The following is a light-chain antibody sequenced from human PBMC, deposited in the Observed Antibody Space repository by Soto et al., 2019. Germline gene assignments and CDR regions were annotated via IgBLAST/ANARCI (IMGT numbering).Light chain of an antibody. CDR3: VLYLGSGIWV. CDR2: NTN. Sequence: QTVVTQETSFSVSPGGTVTLTCGLSSGSVSTSYYPSWYHQTPGQAPRTLIYNTNTRSSGVPDRFSGSILGNKAALTITGSQADDESDYYCVLYLGSGIWVFGGGTKLTVL. CDR1: SGSVSTSYY. V-gene: IGLV8-61*01. J-gene: IGLJ3*02.